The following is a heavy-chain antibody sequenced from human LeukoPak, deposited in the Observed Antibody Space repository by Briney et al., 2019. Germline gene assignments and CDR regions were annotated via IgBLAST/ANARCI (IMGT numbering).Heavy chain of an antibody. D-gene: IGHD3-10*01. J-gene: IGHJ4*02. CDR2: IKQDGSEK. V-gene: IGHV3-7*03. Sequence: GRSLRLSCAASGFTFSSYWMSWVRQAPGKGLEWVANIKQDGSEKYYVDSVKGRFTISRDNSKNSLYLQMNSLRTEDTALYYCAKGPGREGYFDYWGQGTLVTVSS. CDR1: GFTFSSYW. CDR3: AKGPGREGYFDY.